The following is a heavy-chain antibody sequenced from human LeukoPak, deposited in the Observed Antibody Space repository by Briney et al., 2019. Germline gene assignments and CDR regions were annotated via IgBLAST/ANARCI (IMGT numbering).Heavy chain of an antibody. Sequence: PGGSLRLSCAASGFTFSSYSMNWVRQAPGKGLEWVSYISSSSSTIYYADSVKGRFTISRDNAKNSLYLQMNSLRAEDTAVYYCAGDSSGYYHPPIDYWGQGTLVTVSS. V-gene: IGHV3-48*01. CDR2: ISSSSSTI. CDR1: GFTFSSYS. J-gene: IGHJ4*02. CDR3: AGDSSGYYHPPIDY. D-gene: IGHD3-22*01.